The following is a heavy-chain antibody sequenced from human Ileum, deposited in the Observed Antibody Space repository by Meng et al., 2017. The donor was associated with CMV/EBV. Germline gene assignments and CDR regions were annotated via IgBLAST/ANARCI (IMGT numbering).Heavy chain of an antibody. CDR2: INPSSGNS. CDR3: ARQTSGWPNWFDP. D-gene: IGHD6-19*01. V-gene: IGHV1-8*01. J-gene: IGHJ5*02. CDR1: GYTFSNYD. Sequence: ASVKVSCKASGYTFSNYDINWVRQASGQGLEWMGGINPSSGNSGYADKFQGRVTMTRNTSISTVYMEVSGLKASDTAMYYCARQTSGWPNWFDPWGQGTVVTVSS.